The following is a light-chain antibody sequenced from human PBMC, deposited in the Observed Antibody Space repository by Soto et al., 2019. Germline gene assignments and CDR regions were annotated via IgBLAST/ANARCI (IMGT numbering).Light chain of an antibody. CDR1: QTIDDY. CDR3: QQTSTYPIT. J-gene: IGKJ5*01. CDR2: AAS. Sequence: DMEMTQSPSSLSASVGDRITITCRTTQTIDDYLNLYQQRSGKAPQFLISAASSLKDRGPSRFTVSGSGRTFTLTLTDLPPEDFETHSFQQTSTYPITFGQG. V-gene: IGKV1-39*01.